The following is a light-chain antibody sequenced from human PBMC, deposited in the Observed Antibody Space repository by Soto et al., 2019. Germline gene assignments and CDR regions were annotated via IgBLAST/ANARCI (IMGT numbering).Light chain of an antibody. V-gene: IGKV3-20*01. J-gene: IGKJ5*01. Sequence: EIVLTQCPGTLSLSPGERATLSCRASQTLSNSFSAWYQQKPGQAPRLLIYYTSSRAAGVPDRYSASGSGTDVTLTISRLEPEDFAVFFCQQYGTSEITFGQGKRLEIK. CDR1: QTLSNSF. CDR2: YTS. CDR3: QQYGTSEIT.